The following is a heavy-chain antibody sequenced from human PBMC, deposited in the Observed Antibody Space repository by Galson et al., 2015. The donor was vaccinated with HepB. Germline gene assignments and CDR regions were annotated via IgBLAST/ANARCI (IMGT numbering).Heavy chain of an antibody. CDR1: GSSISSGYY. J-gene: IGHJ4*02. V-gene: IGHV4-38-2*02. CDR2: VYHTGTT. D-gene: IGHD6-19*01. Sequence: SETLSLTCTVSGSSISSGYYWGWIRQPPGKGLQWIGSVYHTGTTKYNPSLESRVTISVDTSKNQFSLKLKSVTAADTAVYYCARAGLGYASGQNPHFDYWGQGTLVTVSS. CDR3: ARAGLGYASGQNPHFDY.